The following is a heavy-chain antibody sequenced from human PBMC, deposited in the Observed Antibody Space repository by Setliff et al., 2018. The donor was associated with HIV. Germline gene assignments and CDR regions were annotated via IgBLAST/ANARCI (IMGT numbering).Heavy chain of an antibody. CDR2: IHRSGST. J-gene: IGHJ4*02. D-gene: IGHD5-18*01. Sequence: SETLSLTCAVSGYSISSGYYWGWIRQPPGKGLEWIGSIHRSGSTYNNPSLKSRVTISVDTSKNQFSLKLTSVTAADTAVYYCARTLRAAAMGYFDYWGQGTLVTVSS. CDR1: GYSISSGYY. CDR3: ARTLRAAAMGYFDY. V-gene: IGHV4-38-2*01.